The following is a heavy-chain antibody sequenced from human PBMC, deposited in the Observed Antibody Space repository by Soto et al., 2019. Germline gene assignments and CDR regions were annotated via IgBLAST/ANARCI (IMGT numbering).Heavy chain of an antibody. CDR1: AFTFSSYA. D-gene: IGHD6-13*01. J-gene: IGHJ6*02. CDR2: ISYDGSNK. V-gene: IGHV3-30-3*01. Sequence: AGGSLRLSCAASAFTFSSYAMLWVRQAPGKGLEWVAVISYDGSNKYYADSVKGRFTISRDNSKNTLYLQMNSLRAEDTAVYYCARRAGYSSSWTNFYYYGMDVWGQGTTVTVSS. CDR3: ARRAGYSSSWTNFYYYGMDV.